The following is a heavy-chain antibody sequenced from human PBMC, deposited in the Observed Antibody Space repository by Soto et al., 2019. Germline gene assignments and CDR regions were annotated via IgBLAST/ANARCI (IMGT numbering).Heavy chain of an antibody. J-gene: IGHJ3*02. V-gene: IGHV3-21*01. CDR2: ISSSSSYI. CDR3: ARYCSGGSCYGTVDAFDI. Sequence: PGGSLRLSCAASGFTLSSYSMNWVHQAPGKGLEWVSSISSSSSYIYYADSVKGRFTISRDNAKNSLYLQLNSLRAEDTAVYYCARYCSGGSCYGTVDAFDIWGQGTMVTVSS. D-gene: IGHD2-15*01. CDR1: GFTLSSYS.